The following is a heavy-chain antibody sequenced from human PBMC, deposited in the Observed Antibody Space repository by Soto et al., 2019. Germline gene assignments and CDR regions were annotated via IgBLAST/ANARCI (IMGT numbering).Heavy chain of an antibody. CDR2: IYRTGST. Sequence: SETLSLTCAVSCGSFSSNNWWTWVRQPPGQGLEWIGEIYRTGSTNYNPSLKSPVTISLDKSDNKFSLKVTSLTAADTAVYYCASRDPGTSVDYWGQGTLVTVSS. CDR3: ASRDPGTSVDY. D-gene: IGHD1-7*01. CDR1: CGSFSSNNW. V-gene: IGHV4-4*02. J-gene: IGHJ4*02.